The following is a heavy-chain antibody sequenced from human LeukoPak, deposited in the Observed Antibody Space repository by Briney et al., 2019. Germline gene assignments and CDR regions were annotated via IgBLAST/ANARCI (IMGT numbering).Heavy chain of an antibody. CDR1: GFTFTAHW. CDR2: ISSSSSYI. CDR3: ASSYYDSSGPFDAFDI. J-gene: IGHJ3*02. V-gene: IGHV3-21*01. Sequence: GGSLRLSCSASGFTFTAHWMIWVRQAPGKGLEWVSSISSSSSYIYYADSVKGRFTISRDSAKNSLYLQMNSLRAEDTAVYYCASSYYDSSGPFDAFDIWGQGTMVTVSS. D-gene: IGHD3-22*01.